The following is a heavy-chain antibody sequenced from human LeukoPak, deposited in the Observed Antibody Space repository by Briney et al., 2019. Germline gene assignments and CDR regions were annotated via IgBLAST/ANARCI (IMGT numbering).Heavy chain of an antibody. CDR1: GFTFDDYA. V-gene: IGHV3-9*01. CDR2: ISWNSGSI. Sequence: GGSLRLSCAASGFTFDDYAMHWVRQAPGKGLDWVSGISWNSGSIGYADSVKGRFTISRDNAKNSLYLQMNSLRAEDTALYYCAKAPTAMPTRFDYWGQGTLVTVSS. CDR3: AKAPTAMPTRFDY. J-gene: IGHJ4*02. D-gene: IGHD5-18*01.